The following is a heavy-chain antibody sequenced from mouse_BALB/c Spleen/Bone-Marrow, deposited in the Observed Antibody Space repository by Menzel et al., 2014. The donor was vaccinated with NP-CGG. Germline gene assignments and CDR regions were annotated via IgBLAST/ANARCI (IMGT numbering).Heavy chain of an antibody. Sequence: EVQLQQSGAELVKPGASVKLSCTASGFNIKDTYIHWVKQRPEQGLEWIGRIDPANGNTKYDPKFQGKATITADTSSNTAYLQLSSLASEDTAVYYCSRKLRSAMDYLGQGTSVTGSS. CDR2: IDPANGNT. D-gene: IGHD1-1*01. J-gene: IGHJ4*01. V-gene: IGHV14-3*02. CDR1: GFNIKDTY. CDR3: SRKLRSAMDY.